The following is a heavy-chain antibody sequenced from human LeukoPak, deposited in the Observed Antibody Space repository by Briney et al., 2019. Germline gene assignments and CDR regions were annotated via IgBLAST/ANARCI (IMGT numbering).Heavy chain of an antibody. CDR2: IYYSGST. J-gene: IGHJ4*02. CDR3: ARVVGDGYSPGFDY. CDR1: GGSVSSGSYY. V-gene: IGHV4-61*01. D-gene: IGHD5-24*01. Sequence: PSETLSLTCTVSGGSVSSGSYYWSWIRQPPGKGLEWIGYIYYSGSTNYNPSLKSRVTISVDTSKNQFSLKLSSVTAADTAVYYCARVVGDGYSPGFDYWGQGTLVTVSS.